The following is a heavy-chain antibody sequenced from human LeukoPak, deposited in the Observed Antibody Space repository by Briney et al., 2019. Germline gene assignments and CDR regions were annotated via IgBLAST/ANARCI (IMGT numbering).Heavy chain of an antibody. CDR2: ISWNSGSL. CDR1: GFTFDDYA. J-gene: IGHJ4*02. CDR3: AKDGRSGLLWFGELYFDY. V-gene: IGHV3-9*01. Sequence: GGSLRLSCAASGFTFDDYAMHWVRQAPGKGLEWVSGISWNSGSLGYADSVKGRFTISRDNAKNSLYLQMNSLRAEDTALYYCAKDGRSGLLWFGELYFDYWGQGTLVTVSS. D-gene: IGHD3-10*01.